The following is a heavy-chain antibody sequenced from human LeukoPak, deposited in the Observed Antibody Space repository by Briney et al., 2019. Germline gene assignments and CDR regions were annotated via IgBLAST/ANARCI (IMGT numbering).Heavy chain of an antibody. J-gene: IGHJ5*02. CDR1: GGSISSYY. Sequence: PSETLSLTCTVSGGSISSYYWSWIRQPAGKGLEWIGRIYTTGSTNYNPSLKSRVTMSVDTSKNQFSLKLSSVTAADTAVYYCAREVGTIMVNWFDPWGQGTLVTVSS. CDR2: IYTTGST. D-gene: IGHD3-3*01. V-gene: IGHV4-4*07. CDR3: AREVGTIMVNWFDP.